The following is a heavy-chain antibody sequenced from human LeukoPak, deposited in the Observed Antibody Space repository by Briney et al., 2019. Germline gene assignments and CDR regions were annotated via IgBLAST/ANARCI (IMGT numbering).Heavy chain of an antibody. D-gene: IGHD3-22*01. J-gene: IGHJ4*02. CDR1: GGSVSSSSYY. V-gene: IGHV4-39*07. CDR2: IYYSGST. Sequence: PSETLSLTCTVSGGSVSSSSYYWGWIRQPPGKGLEWIGSIYYSGSTYYNPSLKSRVTISVDTSKNQFSLKLSSVTAADTAVYFCAREAHYYDNSDYYCPHFDYWGQGTLVTVSS. CDR3: AREAHYYDNSDYYCPHFDY.